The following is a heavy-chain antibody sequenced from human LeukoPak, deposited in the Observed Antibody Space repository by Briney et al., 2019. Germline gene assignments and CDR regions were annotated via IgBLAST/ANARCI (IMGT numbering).Heavy chain of an antibody. V-gene: IGHV3-49*03. J-gene: IGHJ4*02. CDR2: IRSKAYSETT. CDR3: AKDVGKWESLHFFDY. D-gene: IGHD1-26*01. Sequence: GGSLRLSCTASGFTFGEYAMSWFRQAPGKGLEWVGFIRSKAYSETTEYAASVKGRFTVSRDDSKSIAYLQMNSLETEDTAVYYCAKDVGKWESLHFFDYWGQGTLVTVSS. CDR1: GFTFGEYA.